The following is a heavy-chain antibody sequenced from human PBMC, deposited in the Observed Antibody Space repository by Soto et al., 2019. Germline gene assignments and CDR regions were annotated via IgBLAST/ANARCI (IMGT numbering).Heavy chain of an antibody. Sequence: QVQLQESGPGLVKPSETLPLTCTVSGGPISGYYWTCVRQPPGKGLEWIGYIYYRGSTTYNPSLKSRVTISVDTSKNQFSLKLSSVTAADTAVYYCARDSIRGYSGYDKLDYWGQGTLVTVSS. CDR1: GGPISGYY. D-gene: IGHD5-12*01. CDR2: IYYRGST. J-gene: IGHJ4*02. CDR3: ARDSIRGYSGYDKLDY. V-gene: IGHV4-59*01.